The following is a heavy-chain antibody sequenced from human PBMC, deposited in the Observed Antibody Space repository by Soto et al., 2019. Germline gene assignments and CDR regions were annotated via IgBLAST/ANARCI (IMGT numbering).Heavy chain of an antibody. CDR3: ARDHWIPAGYYYGMDV. J-gene: IGHJ6*02. CDR2: IYSGGST. D-gene: IGHD2-2*03. CDR1: GFTVSSNY. V-gene: IGHV3-53*01. Sequence: GGSLRVSCAASGFTVSSNYMSWVRQAPGKGLEWVSVIYSGGSTYYADSVKGRFTISRDNSKNTLYLQMNSLRAEDTAVYYCARDHWIPAGYYYGMDVWGQGTTVTVSS.